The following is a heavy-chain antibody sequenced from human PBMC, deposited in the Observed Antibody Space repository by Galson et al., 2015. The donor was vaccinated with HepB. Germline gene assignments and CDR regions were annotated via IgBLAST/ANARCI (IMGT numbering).Heavy chain of an antibody. J-gene: IGHJ2*01. CDR1: GSTFTSYG. CDR2: ISAYNGNT. Sequence: SVKVSCKASGSTFTSYGISWVRQAPGQGLEWMGWISAYNGNTNYAQKLQGRVTMTTDTSTSTAYMELRGLRSDDTAVYYCARGWVDDRRYFDLWGRGTLVTVSS. D-gene: IGHD5-12*01. V-gene: IGHV1-18*04. CDR3: ARGWVDDRRYFDL.